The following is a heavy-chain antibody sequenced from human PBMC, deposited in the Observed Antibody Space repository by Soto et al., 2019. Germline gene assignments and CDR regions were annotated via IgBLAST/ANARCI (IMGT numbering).Heavy chain of an antibody. D-gene: IGHD6-19*01. CDR2: IIPMFDTA. V-gene: IGHV1-69*01. Sequence: QVQLVQSGAEVKNPGSSVKVSCKASGGTFGRNAINWVRQAPGQGFEWMGGIIPMFDTANHAQKFRDRIMITADESTNTAYLELKDLRSEDTAIYYCARPQGSGWRFNALDFWGQGTMVTVSS. CDR1: GGTFGRNA. J-gene: IGHJ3*01. CDR3: ARPQGSGWRFNALDF.